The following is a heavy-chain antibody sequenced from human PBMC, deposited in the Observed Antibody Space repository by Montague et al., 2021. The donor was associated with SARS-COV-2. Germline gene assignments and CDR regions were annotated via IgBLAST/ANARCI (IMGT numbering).Heavy chain of an antibody. CDR2: IYYSGST. V-gene: IGHV4-59*01. Sequence: SETLSLTCAVYGGSFSDYYWSWIRQPPGKGLEWIGYIYYSGSTNYNPSLKSRVTISVDTPKNQFSLKLSSVTAADTAVYYCARDRHIAARPADYYGMDVWGQGTTVTVSS. D-gene: IGHD6-6*01. CDR1: GGSFSDYY. CDR3: ARDRHIAARPADYYGMDV. J-gene: IGHJ6*02.